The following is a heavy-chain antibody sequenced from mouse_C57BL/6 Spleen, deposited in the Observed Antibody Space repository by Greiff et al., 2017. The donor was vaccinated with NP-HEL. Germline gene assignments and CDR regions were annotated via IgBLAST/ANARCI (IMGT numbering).Heavy chain of an antibody. V-gene: IGHV1-55*01. J-gene: IGHJ3*01. CDR2: IYPGSGST. CDR3: AKGNGYDYDWFAY. D-gene: IGHD2-4*01. Sequence: QVQLQQPGAELVKPGASVKMSCKASGYTFTSYWITWVKQRPGQGLEWIGDIYPGSGSTNYNEKFKSKATLTVDTSSSTAYMQLRSLTSEDSAVYYCAKGNGYDYDWFAYWGQGTLVTVSA. CDR1: GYTFTSYW.